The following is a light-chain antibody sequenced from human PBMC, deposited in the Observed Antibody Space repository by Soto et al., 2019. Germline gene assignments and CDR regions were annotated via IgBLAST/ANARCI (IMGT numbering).Light chain of an antibody. CDR2: AAS. V-gene: IGKV1-9*01. J-gene: IGKJ5*01. CDR1: QGISSY. Sequence: DIQLTQSPSFLSASVGDRVTITCRASQGISSYLAWFQQKPGKAPKLLIYAASTLQSGVPSRFSGSGSGTEFTLTSSSLQPEDFATYFCLHLNSYPISFGQGTRLEI. CDR3: LHLNSYPIS.